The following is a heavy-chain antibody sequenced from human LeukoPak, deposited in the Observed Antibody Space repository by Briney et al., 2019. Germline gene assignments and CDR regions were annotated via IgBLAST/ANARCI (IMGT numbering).Heavy chain of an antibody. V-gene: IGHV1-2*02. D-gene: IGHD6-13*01. J-gene: IGHJ4*02. CDR1: GYTFTGYY. CDR2: INPNSGGT. Sequence: GASVKVSCKASGYTFTGYYMHWVRQAPGQGLEWMGWINPNSGGTNYAQKFQGRVTMTRDTSINTAYLDLSGLKSDDTAVYYCAREIWYYSQWGQGTLVTVSS. CDR3: AREIWYYSQ.